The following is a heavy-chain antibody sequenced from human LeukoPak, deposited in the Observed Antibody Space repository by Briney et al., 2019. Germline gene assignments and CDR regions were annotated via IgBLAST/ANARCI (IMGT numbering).Heavy chain of an antibody. D-gene: IGHD3-10*01. CDR2: ISYDGSNK. V-gene: IGHV3-30*18. Sequence: GGSLRLSCAASGFTFSSYGMHWVRQAPGKGLEWVAVISYDGSNKYYADSVKGRFTISRDNSKNTLYLQMNSLRAEDTAVYYCAKDVVLYYYGSGGTYYYGMDVWGQGTTVTVSS. J-gene: IGHJ6*02. CDR1: GFTFSSYG. CDR3: AKDVVLYYYGSGGTYYYGMDV.